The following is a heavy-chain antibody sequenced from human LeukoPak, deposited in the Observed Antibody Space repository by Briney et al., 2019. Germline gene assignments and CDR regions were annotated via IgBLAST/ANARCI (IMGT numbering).Heavy chain of an antibody. J-gene: IGHJ4*02. Sequence: PGGSLRLSCAASGFTFSSYAMSWVRQAPGKGLEWVSAISGSGGSTYYADSVKGRFPISRDNSKNTLYRKMNSLRPEDPPVYSCAKGLCAGYYGSSGYSDYWGQGTLVTVSS. CDR2: ISGSGGST. V-gene: IGHV3-23*01. CDR3: AKGLCAGYYGSSGYSDY. D-gene: IGHD3-22*01. CDR1: GFTFSSYA.